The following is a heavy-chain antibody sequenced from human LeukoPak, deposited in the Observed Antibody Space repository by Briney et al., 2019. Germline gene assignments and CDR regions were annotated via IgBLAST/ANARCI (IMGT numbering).Heavy chain of an antibody. CDR2: IKEDGSEK. D-gene: IGHD6-19*01. V-gene: IGHV3-7*01. J-gene: IGHJ4*02. CDR1: GFTLSNYL. Sequence: PGGSLSLSCAASGFTLSNYLMSWVRHPPGKGLEWVANIKEDGSEKYYVDSVKGRFTISRDNAKNSLYLQINSLRAEDTAVYYCAIDDSSGRIFDYWGQGTLVIVSS. CDR3: AIDDSSGRIFDY.